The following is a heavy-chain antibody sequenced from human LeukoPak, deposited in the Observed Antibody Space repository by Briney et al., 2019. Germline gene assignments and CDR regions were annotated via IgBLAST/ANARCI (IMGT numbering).Heavy chain of an antibody. CDR3: GGVSSSWYIVNFDY. V-gene: IGHV3-23*01. J-gene: IGHJ4*02. CDR1: GFTFSSYA. CDR2: ISGSGGST. Sequence: PGGSLRLSCAASGFTFSSYAMSWVRQAPGKGLEWVSAISGSGGSTYYADSVKGRFTISRDNSKNTLYLQMNSLRAEDTAVYYCGGVSSSWYIVNFDYWGQGTLVTVSS. D-gene: IGHD6-13*01.